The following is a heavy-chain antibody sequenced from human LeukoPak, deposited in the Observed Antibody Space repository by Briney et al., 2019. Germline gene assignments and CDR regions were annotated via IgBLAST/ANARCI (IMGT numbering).Heavy chain of an antibody. CDR2: INPNSGGT. V-gene: IGHV1-2*02. CDR3: STTHQAFDY. CDR1: GYTFSGYY. J-gene: IGHJ4*02. Sequence: ASVKVSCTASGYTFSGYYMHWVRQAPGQGLEWMGWINPNSGGTKYAQKFQGRVTMTRDTSISTAYMELTRLRSDDTAVYYCSTTHQAFDYWGQGTLVTVSS.